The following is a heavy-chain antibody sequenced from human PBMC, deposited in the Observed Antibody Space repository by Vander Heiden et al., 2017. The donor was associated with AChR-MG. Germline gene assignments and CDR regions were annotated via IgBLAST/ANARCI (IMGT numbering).Heavy chain of an antibody. Sequence: EVQLLESGGGLVQPGGSLRLSCAASGFTFSSYAMSWVRQAPGKGLEWVSAISGNGGSTYYADSVKGRFTISRDNSKNTLYLQMNSLRAEDTAVYYCATYGGNSRAFDYWGQGTLVTVSS. D-gene: IGHD4-17*01. CDR2: ISGNGGST. CDR1: GFTFSSYA. CDR3: ATYGGNSRAFDY. J-gene: IGHJ4*02. V-gene: IGHV3-23*01.